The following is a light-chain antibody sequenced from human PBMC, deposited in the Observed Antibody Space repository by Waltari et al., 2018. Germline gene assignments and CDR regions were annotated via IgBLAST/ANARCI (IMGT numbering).Light chain of an antibody. CDR1: QSVSRA. CDR2: GAS. Sequence: DIVLPQSPATLSFSPGGRATLSCRARQSVSRALAWYQQKPGQAPRLLIYGASSRATGIPDKFSGSGSGTDFSLTISRLEPEDFAVYFCQHYVRLPATFGQGTKVEIK. V-gene: IGKV3-20*01. CDR3: QHYVRLPAT. J-gene: IGKJ1*01.